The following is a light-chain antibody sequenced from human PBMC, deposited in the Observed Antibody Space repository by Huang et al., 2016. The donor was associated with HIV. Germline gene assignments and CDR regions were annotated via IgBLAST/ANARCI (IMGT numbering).Light chain of an antibody. Sequence: EIVMLPSPATLSVSPGERATLSCRSSQRISSNLAWHQQKPGKSPRLLIYGASTRATGIPVRFSGSASGTEFTLTISILQSEDFAIYYCQQYNYWPLTFGGGTKVDIK. J-gene: IGKJ4*01. CDR2: GAS. CDR1: QRISSN. V-gene: IGKV3D-15*01. CDR3: QQYNYWPLT.